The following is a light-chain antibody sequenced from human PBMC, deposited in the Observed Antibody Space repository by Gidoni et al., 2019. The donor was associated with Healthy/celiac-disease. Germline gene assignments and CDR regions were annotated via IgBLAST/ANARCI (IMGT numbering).Light chain of an antibody. CDR1: QRVLYSSNNKNY. Sequence: DIVMTQSPDYLAVSLGERATINCKSSQRVLYSSNNKNYLACYQQKPGQTPKLLIYWASTREAGVPDRFSGSGSGTDFTLTISSLQAEDVAVYYCQQYYSTPWTFXXXTKVEIK. J-gene: IGKJ1*01. CDR3: QQYYSTPWT. V-gene: IGKV4-1*01. CDR2: WAS.